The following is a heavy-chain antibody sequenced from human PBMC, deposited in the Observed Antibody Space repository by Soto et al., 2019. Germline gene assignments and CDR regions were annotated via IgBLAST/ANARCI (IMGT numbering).Heavy chain of an antibody. CDR1: GYTFTSYG. J-gene: IGHJ3*02. V-gene: IGHV1-18*01. CDR2: ISAYNGNT. D-gene: IGHD3-22*01. Sequence: QVQLVQSGAEVKKPGASVQVSCKASGYTFTSYGISWVRQAPGQGLEWMGWISAYNGNTNYAKKLKGRVTMTTDTSTSTAYMELRSLRTDDTAVYYCARESGRSYYDSSGYYHDAFDIWGQGTMVTVSS. CDR3: ARESGRSYYDSSGYYHDAFDI.